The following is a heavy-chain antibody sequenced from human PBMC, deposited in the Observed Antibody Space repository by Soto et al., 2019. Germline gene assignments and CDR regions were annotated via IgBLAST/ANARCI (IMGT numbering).Heavy chain of an antibody. CDR2: TYYRSKWYN. CDR3: ASEGGWPSRRYYSYYGMDV. V-gene: IGHV6-1*01. Sequence: QVQLQQSGPGLVKPSQTLSLTCAISGDSVSSNSAAWNWIRQSPSRGLEWLGRTYYRSKWYNDYAVPVKRPITINPDTSKNQFALQRNSVTPEHTAMYYCASEGGWPSRRYYSYYGMDVWGQGTTVTVSS. CDR1: GDSVSSNSAA. J-gene: IGHJ6*02. D-gene: IGHD3-16*01.